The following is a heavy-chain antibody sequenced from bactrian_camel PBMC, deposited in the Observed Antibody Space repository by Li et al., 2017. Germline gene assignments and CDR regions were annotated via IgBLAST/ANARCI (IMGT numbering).Heavy chain of an antibody. CDR1: ADITDFNC. D-gene: IGHD1*01. J-gene: IGHJ4*01. Sequence: HVQLVESGGGLVQPGGSLRLSCTASADITDFNCLGWFRQVAGHQRERVAQLRQDGTTTYVNSVKGRFSISKDKAKDTVYLQMNNLKPEDTAMYSCAADCRKGPVASGALIPTVTYRGHGTQVTVS. V-gene: IGHV3S53*01. CDR2: LRQDGTT.